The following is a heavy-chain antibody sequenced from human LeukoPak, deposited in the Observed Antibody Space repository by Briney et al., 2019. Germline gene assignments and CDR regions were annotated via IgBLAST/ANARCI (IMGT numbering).Heavy chain of an antibody. D-gene: IGHD5-18*01. J-gene: IGHJ4*02. V-gene: IGHV4-34*01. CDR1: GGSFSGYY. CDR2: INHSGST. Sequence: KASETLSLTCAVYGGSFSGYYWSWIRQPPGKGLEWVGEINHSGSTNYNPSLKSRVTISVDTSKNQFSLKLSSVTAADTAVYYCARLRGYSYGRYFDYWGQGTLVTVSS. CDR3: ARLRGYSYGRYFDY.